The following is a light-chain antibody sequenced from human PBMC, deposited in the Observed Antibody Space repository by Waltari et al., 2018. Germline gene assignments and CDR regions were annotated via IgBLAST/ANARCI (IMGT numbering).Light chain of an antibody. J-gene: IGKJ1*01. CDR3: QQYNDWPRT. CDR1: QRVSTN. Sequence: EIVMTQSPAILSASPGERATLSCRASQRVSTNLAWYQQKPGQAPKSLIYGASTRATGIPDRFSGSGSGTEFTLTISSLQSEDFVVYSCQQYNDWPRTFGQGTKVEIK. CDR2: GAS. V-gene: IGKV3-15*01.